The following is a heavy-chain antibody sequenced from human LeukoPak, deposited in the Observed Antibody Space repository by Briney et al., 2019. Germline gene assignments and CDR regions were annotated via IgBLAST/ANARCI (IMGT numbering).Heavy chain of an antibody. J-gene: IGHJ4*02. V-gene: IGHV3-20*04. CDR1: GFPFYDYG. D-gene: IGHD6-13*01. Sequence: GXLRLSCAAYGFPFYDYGMSWVRQAPGKGVEWVSGINWNGGSTGYTDSVKGRFTISRDNAKNSLYLQMNSLRAEDTALYYCARGIAAVDYWGQGTLVTVSS. CDR3: ARGIAAVDY. CDR2: INWNGGST.